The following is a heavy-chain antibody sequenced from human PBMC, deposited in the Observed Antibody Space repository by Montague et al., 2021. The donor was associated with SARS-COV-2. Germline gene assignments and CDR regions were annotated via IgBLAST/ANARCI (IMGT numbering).Heavy chain of an antibody. D-gene: IGHD2-21*02. CDR2: IYYSGST. Sequence: SETLSLTCTVSGGSITSYYWTWIWQPPGKGLEWIGYIYYSGSTNYNPSLKSRVTISVDTSKNQFSLKLSSVTAADTAVYYCARHGPFVVVTAIHDTFDIWGQGTMVTVSS. CDR1: GGSITSYY. V-gene: IGHV4-59*08. J-gene: IGHJ3*02. CDR3: ARHGPFVVVTAIHDTFDI.